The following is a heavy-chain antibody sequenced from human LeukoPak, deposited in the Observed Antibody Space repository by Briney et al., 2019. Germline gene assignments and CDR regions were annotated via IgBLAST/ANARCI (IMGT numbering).Heavy chain of an antibody. J-gene: IGHJ4*02. CDR3: ARDPARYSGTPYFDY. V-gene: IGHV3-33*01. D-gene: IGHD1-26*01. CDR1: GFTFSSYG. CDR2: IWYDGSNK. Sequence: GGSLRLSCAASGFTFSSYGMHWVRQAPGKGLEWVAVIWYDGSNKYYADSVKGRFTISRDNSKNTLYLQMNCLRAEDTAVYYCARDPARYSGTPYFDYWGQGTLVTVSS.